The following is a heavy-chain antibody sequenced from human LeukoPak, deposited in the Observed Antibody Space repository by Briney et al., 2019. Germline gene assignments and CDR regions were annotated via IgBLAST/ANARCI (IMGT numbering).Heavy chain of an antibody. Sequence: SVTVSCKASGGTFSSYAISWVRQAPGQGLEWMGGIIPIFGTANYAQKFQGRVTITADKSTSTAYMELSSLRSEDTAVYYCARDRGWVVRGSLTLPAWGAFDIWGQGTMVTVSS. CDR3: ARDRGWVVRGSLTLPAWGAFDI. CDR1: GGTFSSYA. V-gene: IGHV1-69*06. D-gene: IGHD3-10*01. J-gene: IGHJ3*02. CDR2: IIPIFGTA.